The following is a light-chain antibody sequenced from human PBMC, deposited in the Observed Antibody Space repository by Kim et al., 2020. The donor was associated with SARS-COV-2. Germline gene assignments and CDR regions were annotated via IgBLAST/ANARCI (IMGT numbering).Light chain of an antibody. Sequence: GHPHTMSCPGTSSDVGSFSDVSWYQQQPGKAPKLMIYDVSLRPSGVSNRFSGSKSGNTASLTISGLQAEDEADYYCSSYASGSTWVFGGGTQLTVL. J-gene: IGLJ3*02. CDR3: SSYASGSTWV. CDR2: DVS. V-gene: IGLV2-14*03. CDR1: SSDVGSFSD.